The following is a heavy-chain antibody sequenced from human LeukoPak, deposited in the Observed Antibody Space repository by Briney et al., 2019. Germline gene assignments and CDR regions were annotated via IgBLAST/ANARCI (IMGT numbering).Heavy chain of an antibody. Sequence: SETLSLSCTVSGGSISNYYWNWIRQPPGKGLEWIGCIYYSGSTNYNPSLKSRVTISVDTSKNQFSLKLRSVTAADTAVYYCARGFDSKSTYFDYWGQGTLVTVSS. CDR2: IYYSGST. CDR3: ARGFDSKSTYFDY. J-gene: IGHJ4*02. CDR1: GGSISNYY. D-gene: IGHD5-12*01. V-gene: IGHV4-59*01.